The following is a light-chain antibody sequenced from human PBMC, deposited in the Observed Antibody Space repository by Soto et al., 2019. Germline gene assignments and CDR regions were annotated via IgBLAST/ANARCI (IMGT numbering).Light chain of an antibody. CDR2: LGS. CDR3: MQALQTPRT. CDR1: QSLLHSNGYNY. V-gene: IGKV2-28*01. Sequence: DFVMTQSPLSLPVTPGEPASISCRSSQSLLHSNGYNYLDWYLQKPGQSPQLLIYLGSTRASGVPDRFSGSRSGTDFTLKISRVEAEDVGVYYCMQALQTPRTFGQGTKLEIK. J-gene: IGKJ2*01.